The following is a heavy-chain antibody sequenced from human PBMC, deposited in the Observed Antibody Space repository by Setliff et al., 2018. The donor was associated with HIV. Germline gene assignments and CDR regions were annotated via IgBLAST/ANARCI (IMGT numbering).Heavy chain of an antibody. D-gene: IGHD1-26*01. Sequence: ASVKVSCKASGYSFSGYYLHWVRRAPGQGLEWMEWINPNSGATNYAQNFQGRVTMTRDTSISTAYMDLSSLTSDDTAVYYCAVASIVSTARWNHWGRGTLVTVSS. CDR1: GYSFSGYY. V-gene: IGHV1-2*02. CDR3: AVASIVSTARWNH. J-gene: IGHJ5*02. CDR2: INPNSGAT.